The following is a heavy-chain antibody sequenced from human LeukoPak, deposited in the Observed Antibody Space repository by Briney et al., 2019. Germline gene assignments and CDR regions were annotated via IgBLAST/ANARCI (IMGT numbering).Heavy chain of an antibody. V-gene: IGHV3-7*01. D-gene: IGHD3-10*01. CDR2: INQDGSEK. J-gene: IGHJ3*02. CDR3: VKEPGGSFHI. CDR1: GFTFDDYW. Sequence: PGGSLRLSCGASGFTFDDYWMSWVRQAPGQGLEWVANINQDGSEKYYLDSAKGRFTISRDNSKNTLHLQMNSLRVEDTAVYYRVKEPGGSFHIWGQGTMVTVS.